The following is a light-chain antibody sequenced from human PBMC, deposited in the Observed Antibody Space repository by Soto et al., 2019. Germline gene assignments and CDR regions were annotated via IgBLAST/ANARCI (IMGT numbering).Light chain of an antibody. J-gene: IGKJ1*01. CDR1: QSISNW. CDR3: QQYNTNSWT. Sequence: DIQITQSPSTLSASVGDRGTITCRASQSISNWLAWYQQTPGKAPKLLIYDASSLESGVPSRFRGRGSGTEFTLTISRLQPDDFVTYYCQQYNTNSWTFGQGTKVDIK. CDR2: DAS. V-gene: IGKV1-5*01.